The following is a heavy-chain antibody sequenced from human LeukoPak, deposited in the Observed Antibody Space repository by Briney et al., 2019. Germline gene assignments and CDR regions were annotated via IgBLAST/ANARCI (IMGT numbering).Heavy chain of an antibody. CDR2: IKQDGSEK. CDR3: AKDHLGFWGGLPYYFDY. D-gene: IGHD1-26*01. Sequence: PGGSLRLSCAASGFTFSSYWMSWVRQAPGKGLEWVANIKQDGSEKYYVDSVKGRFTISRDNSKNTLYLQMNSLRAEDTAVYYCAKDHLGFWGGLPYYFDYWGQGTLVTVSS. J-gene: IGHJ4*02. V-gene: IGHV3-7*03. CDR1: GFTFSSYW.